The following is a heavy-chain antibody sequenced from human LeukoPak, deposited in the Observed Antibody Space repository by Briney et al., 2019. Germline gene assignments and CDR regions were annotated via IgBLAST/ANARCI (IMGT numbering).Heavy chain of an antibody. Sequence: ASVKVSCKASGYTFTSYDINWVRQATGQGLEWMGWMNPNSGNTGYAQKFQGRVTMTRNTSISTSYMELSSLRSEDTAVYYCARGRYDSSGYYYWGQGTLVTVSS. V-gene: IGHV1-8*01. CDR2: MNPNSGNT. CDR3: ARGRYDSSGYYY. D-gene: IGHD3-22*01. J-gene: IGHJ4*02. CDR1: GYTFTSYD.